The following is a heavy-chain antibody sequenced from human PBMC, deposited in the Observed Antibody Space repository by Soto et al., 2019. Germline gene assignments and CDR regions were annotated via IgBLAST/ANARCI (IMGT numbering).Heavy chain of an antibody. CDR3: ARGCRDGYNCWYYFDY. CDR1: GFTFSSYG. Sequence: PGGSLRLSCAASGFTFSSYGMHWVRPAPGKGLEYVSAISSIGGSTHYADSVKGRFTISRDSSKNTLYLQMGSLRAEDMAVYYCARGCRDGYNCWYYFDYWGQGTLVTVSS. D-gene: IGHD5-12*01. V-gene: IGHV3-64*02. J-gene: IGHJ4*02. CDR2: ISSIGGST.